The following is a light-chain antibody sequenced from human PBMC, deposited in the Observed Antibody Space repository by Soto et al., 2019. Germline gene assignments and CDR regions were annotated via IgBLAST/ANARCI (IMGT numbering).Light chain of an antibody. CDR1: QSVSSN. CDR2: DAS. J-gene: IGKJ3*01. V-gene: IGKV3-15*01. CDR3: QQYNTWPLP. Sequence: EAVMTQSPATLSVSPGERPTLSCRASQSVSSNLAWYQQKPGQAPRLLIYDASTRATGIPARFSGSGSGTEFPLTISRLQSEDFAVYYCQQYNTWPLPFGPGTKVHIK.